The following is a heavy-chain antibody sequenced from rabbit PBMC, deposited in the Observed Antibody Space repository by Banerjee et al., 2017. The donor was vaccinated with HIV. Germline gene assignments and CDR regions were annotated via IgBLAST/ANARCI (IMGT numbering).Heavy chain of an antibody. CDR2: IDAGSSGNI. CDR1: GFSFSVNYY. J-gene: IGHJ3*01. D-gene: IGHD6-1*01. CDR3: ARGDIGYGLHTRLDL. Sequence: QQQLEESGGGLVQPEGSLTLTCTASGFSFSVNYYMCWVRQAPGKGLEWIACIDAGSSGNIYYASWAKGRFTISKTSSTTVTLQMTSLTAADTATYFCARGDIGYGLHTRLDLWGPGTLVTDS. V-gene: IGHV1S45*01.